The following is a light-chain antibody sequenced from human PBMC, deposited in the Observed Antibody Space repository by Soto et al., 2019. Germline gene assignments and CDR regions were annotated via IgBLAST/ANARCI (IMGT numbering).Light chain of an antibody. J-gene: IGKJ5*01. CDR1: QSVSSN. Sequence: EIVLTQSPVTLSLSPGERATLSCRASQSVSSNLAWHQQKPGQAPRILMYDASTRATGISARFSGSGSGTEFTLTISSLQSEDFAVYYCQQYHNWPITFGQGTRLEIK. CDR3: QQYHNWPIT. V-gene: IGKV3-15*01. CDR2: DAS.